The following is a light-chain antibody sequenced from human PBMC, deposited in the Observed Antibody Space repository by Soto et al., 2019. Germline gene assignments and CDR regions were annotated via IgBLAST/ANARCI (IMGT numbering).Light chain of an antibody. Sequence: ETVLTQSPCSLSVSPGGRATLSCRASQSISDTLAWYQQKPGQAPRLLIHGASTRAPGFPARFSGSGSGTDFTLTISSLQSEDFAVYYCQQYNNWPWTFGQGTKVDI. J-gene: IGKJ1*01. CDR1: QSISDT. CDR3: QQYNNWPWT. V-gene: IGKV3-15*01. CDR2: GAS.